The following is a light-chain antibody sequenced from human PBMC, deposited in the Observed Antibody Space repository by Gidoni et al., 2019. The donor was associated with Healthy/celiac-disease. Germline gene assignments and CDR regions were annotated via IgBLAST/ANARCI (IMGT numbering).Light chain of an antibody. V-gene: IGKV1-39*01. CDR3: QQSYSTPQT. CDR1: QSISSY. Sequence: DIQMTQSPSSLSASVGDRVTITCRASQSISSYLNWYQQKPGKAPNLLIYAASSLQSGVPSRFSGSGSGTDFTLTISSLQPEDFATYYGQQSYSTPQTFGQGTKVEIK. J-gene: IGKJ1*01. CDR2: AAS.